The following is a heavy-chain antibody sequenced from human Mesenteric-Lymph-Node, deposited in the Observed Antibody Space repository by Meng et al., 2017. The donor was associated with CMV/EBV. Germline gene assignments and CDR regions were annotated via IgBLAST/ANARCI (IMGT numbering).Heavy chain of an antibody. Sequence: GGSLRLSCAASGFIFSDFYMTWIRQAPGKGLEWVSYISSSSSTIYYADSVKGRFTISRDNFKNTLYLQMNSLRPEDTAVYYCAKGRGSSLEYWGQGTLVTVSS. V-gene: IGHV3-11*04. J-gene: IGHJ4*02. D-gene: IGHD3-10*01. CDR2: ISSSSSTI. CDR3: AKGRGSSLEY. CDR1: GFIFSDFY.